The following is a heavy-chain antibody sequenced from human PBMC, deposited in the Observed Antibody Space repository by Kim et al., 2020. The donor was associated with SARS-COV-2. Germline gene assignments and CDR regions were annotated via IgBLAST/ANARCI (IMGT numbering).Heavy chain of an antibody. V-gene: IGHV1-2*06. CDR2: INPNSGGT. CDR3: ASQTSSSSWSKIDY. D-gene: IGHD6-13*01. Sequence: ASVKVSCKASGYTFTGYYMHWVRQAPGQGLEWMGRINPNSGGTNYAQKFQGRVTMTRDTSISTAYMELSRLRSDDTAVYYCASQTSSSSWSKIDYWGQGTLVTVSS. CDR1: GYTFTGYY. J-gene: IGHJ4*02.